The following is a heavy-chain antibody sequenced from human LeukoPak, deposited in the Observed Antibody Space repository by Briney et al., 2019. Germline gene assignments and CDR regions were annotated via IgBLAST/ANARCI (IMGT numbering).Heavy chain of an antibody. D-gene: IGHD3-16*01. CDR2: INQDGSEI. CDR1: GFTFSNAW. V-gene: IGHV3-7*01. CDR3: ASSWGSAIDF. Sequence: TGGSLRLSCAASGFTFSNAWMSWVRQAPGKGLEWVANINQDGSEIYYVDSVKGRFTVSTDNAKNSLYLQMTSLRAEDTAVYYCASSWGSAIDFWGQGTLVTVSS. J-gene: IGHJ4*02.